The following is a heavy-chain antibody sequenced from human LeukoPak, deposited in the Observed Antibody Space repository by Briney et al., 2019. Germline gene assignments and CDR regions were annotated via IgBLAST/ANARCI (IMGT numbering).Heavy chain of an antibody. D-gene: IGHD3-22*01. CDR3: ARLNYYDSSGYYFKEYYFDY. J-gene: IGHJ4*02. V-gene: IGHV4-4*07. CDR2: IYTSGST. CDR1: GGSISSYY. Sequence: PSETLSLTCTVSGGSISSYYWSWIRQPAGKGPEWIGRIYTSGSTNYNPSLKSRVTMSVDTSKNQFSLKLSSVTAADTAVYYCARLNYYDSSGYYFKEYYFDYWGQGTLVTVSS.